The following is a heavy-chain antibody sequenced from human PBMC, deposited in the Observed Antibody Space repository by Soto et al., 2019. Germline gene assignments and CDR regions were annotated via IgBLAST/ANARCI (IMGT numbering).Heavy chain of an antibody. CDR2: IYYSGST. V-gene: IGHV4-59*01. CDR3: ARSHSYGSNWFDP. CDR1: GGSFSGYY. D-gene: IGHD5-18*01. Sequence: SETLSLTCAVYGGSFSGYYWSWIRQPPGKGLEWIGYIYYSGSTNYNPSLKSRVTISVDTSKNQFSLKLSSVTAADTAVYYCARSHSYGSNWFDPWGQGTLVTVSS. J-gene: IGHJ5*02.